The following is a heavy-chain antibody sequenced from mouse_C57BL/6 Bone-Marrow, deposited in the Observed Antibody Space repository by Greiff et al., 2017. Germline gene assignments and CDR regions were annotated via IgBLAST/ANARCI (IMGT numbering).Heavy chain of an antibody. CDR2: ISSGGSYT. D-gene: IGHD1-1*01. CDR1: GFTFSSYG. V-gene: IGHV5-6*01. J-gene: IGHJ2*01. CDR3: ARPLFFDY. Sequence: EVNLVESGGDLVKPGGSLKLSCAASGFTFSSYGMSWVRPTPDKRLEWVATISSGGSYTYYPDSVKGRFTISRDNAKNTLYLQMSSLKSEDTAMYYCARPLFFDYWGQGTTLTVSS.